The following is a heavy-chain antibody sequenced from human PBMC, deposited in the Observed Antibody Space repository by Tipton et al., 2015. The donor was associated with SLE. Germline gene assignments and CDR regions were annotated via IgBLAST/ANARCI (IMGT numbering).Heavy chain of an antibody. D-gene: IGHD6-13*01. J-gene: IGHJ3*02. V-gene: IGHV4-34*01. CDR3: ARRGSTPAAAGHDAFDI. CDR2: INHSGST. Sequence: LRLSCAVYGGSFSGYYWSWIRQPPGKGLEWIGEINHSGSTNYNPSLKSRVTISVDTSKNQFSLKLSSVTAADTAVYYCARRGSTPAAAGHDAFDIWGQGTMVTVSS. CDR1: GGSFSGYY.